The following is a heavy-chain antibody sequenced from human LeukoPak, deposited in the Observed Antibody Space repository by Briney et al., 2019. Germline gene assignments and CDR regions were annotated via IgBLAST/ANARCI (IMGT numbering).Heavy chain of an antibody. Sequence: ASVKVSCKASGYTFTSYDINWVRQATGQGLEWMGWMNPNSGNTGYAQKFQGRVTITRNTSISTAYMELSSLRSEDTAVYYCARQHVGNLDAFDIWGQGTMVTVSS. CDR1: GYTFTSYD. V-gene: IGHV1-8*03. J-gene: IGHJ3*02. D-gene: IGHD1-1*01. CDR3: ARQHVGNLDAFDI. CDR2: MNPNSGNT.